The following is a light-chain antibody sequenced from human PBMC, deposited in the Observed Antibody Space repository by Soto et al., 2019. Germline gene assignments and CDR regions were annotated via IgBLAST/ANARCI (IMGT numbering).Light chain of an antibody. CDR3: CSYTGNITPYV. CDR1: SSDVGSYNL. CDR2: EVN. J-gene: IGLJ1*01. Sequence: QSALTQPASVSGSPGQSITISCTGTSSDVGSYNLVSWYQQHPGKAPKLMMFEVNKRPSGVSDRFSGSKSGNTASLTISGLQAEDAADYYCCSYTGNITPYVFGTGTKLT. V-gene: IGLV2-23*02.